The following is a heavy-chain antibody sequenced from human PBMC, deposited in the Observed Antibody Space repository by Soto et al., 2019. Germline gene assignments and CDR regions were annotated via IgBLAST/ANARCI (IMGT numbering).Heavy chain of an antibody. D-gene: IGHD2-2*01. CDR3: ARDCSSTSCSNYYYYGMDV. Sequence: QVQLVQSGAEVKQPGSSVKVSCKASGGTFSSYAISWVRQAPGQGLEWMGGIIPIFGTANYAQKFQGRVTITADESTSTAYMELSSLRSEDTAVYYCARDCSSTSCSNYYYYGMDVWGQGTTVTVSS. CDR1: GGTFSSYA. CDR2: IIPIFGTA. J-gene: IGHJ6*02. V-gene: IGHV1-69*01.